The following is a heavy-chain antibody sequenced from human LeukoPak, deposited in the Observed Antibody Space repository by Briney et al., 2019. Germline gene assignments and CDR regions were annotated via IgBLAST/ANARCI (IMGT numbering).Heavy chain of an antibody. V-gene: IGHV3-23*01. D-gene: IGHD1-1*01. Sequence: GRSLRLSCAASGVTFSSYAMSCVRQAPGKGLEWGSAISGSGGSTSYAASLKGRFTISRDSSKNTLYLQRNCLRAQHRDVYYCSKEGGSRDRYNPAIDYRGHGNPVTAS. CDR1: GVTFSSYA. CDR2: ISGSGGST. CDR3: SKEGGSRDRYNPAIDY. J-gene: IGHJ4*01.